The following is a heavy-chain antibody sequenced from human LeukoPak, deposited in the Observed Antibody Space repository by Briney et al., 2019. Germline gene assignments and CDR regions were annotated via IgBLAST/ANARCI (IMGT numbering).Heavy chain of an antibody. D-gene: IGHD3-10*01. Sequence: PGGSLRLSCAASGFSFRDYYMSWIRQDPGKGLEWVSFISTDSVYTNYADPVKGRFTISRDNAKNSLYLQLNSLRAEDTAVYYCARESHGTGDQWGQGTLVTVSS. CDR3: ARESHGTGDQ. V-gene: IGHV3-11*05. CDR2: ISTDSVYT. CDR1: GFSFRDYY. J-gene: IGHJ4*02.